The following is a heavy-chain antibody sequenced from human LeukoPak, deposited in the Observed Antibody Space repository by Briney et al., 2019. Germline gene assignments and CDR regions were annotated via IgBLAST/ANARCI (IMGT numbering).Heavy chain of an antibody. V-gene: IGHV1-2*02. D-gene: IGHD2-2*01. CDR3: ARGYCTTTNCYVDY. CDR1: GYTFTGYY. Sequence: ASVKVSCKASGYTFTGYYMHWVRQAPGQGLEWMGWINPNSGGTNYAQKFQGRVTMTRDTSISTAYMELSRLRSDDTAVYYCARGYCTTTNCYVDYWGQGTLVTVSS. CDR2: INPNSGGT. J-gene: IGHJ4*02.